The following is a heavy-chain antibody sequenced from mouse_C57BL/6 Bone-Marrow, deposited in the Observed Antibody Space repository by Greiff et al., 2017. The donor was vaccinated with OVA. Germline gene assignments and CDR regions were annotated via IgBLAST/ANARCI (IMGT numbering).Heavy chain of an antibody. Sequence: VQLVESGAELARPGASVKLSCKASGYTFTSYGISWVKQRTGQGLEWVGEIYHRSGNTYYNEKFKGKATLTADKSSSTAYMELRSLTSEDSDVYFCARGEYYYAMDYWGQGTSVTVSS. J-gene: IGHJ4*01. V-gene: IGHV1-81*01. CDR2: IYHRSGNT. CDR1: GYTFTSYG. CDR3: ARGEYYYAMDY.